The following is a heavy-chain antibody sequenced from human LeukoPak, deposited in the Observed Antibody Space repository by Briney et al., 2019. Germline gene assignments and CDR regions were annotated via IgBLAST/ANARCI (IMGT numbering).Heavy chain of an antibody. J-gene: IGHJ3*02. CDR2: INPSGGST. V-gene: IGHV1-46*01. CDR3: ARAGYGSGSYYNHDAFDI. Sequence: GASVKVSCKASGYTFTSYYMHWVRQAPGQGLEWMGIINPSGGSTSYAQKFQGRVTITRDTSASTAYMELSSLRSEDLAVYYCARAGYGSGSYYNHDAFDIWGQGTMVTVSS. CDR1: GYTFTSYY. D-gene: IGHD3-10*01.